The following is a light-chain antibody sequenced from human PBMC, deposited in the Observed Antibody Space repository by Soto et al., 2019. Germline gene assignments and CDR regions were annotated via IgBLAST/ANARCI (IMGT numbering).Light chain of an antibody. CDR1: QRISYTS. CDR3: QQYGVSPRT. CDR2: AAS. V-gene: IGKV3-20*01. J-gene: IGKJ1*01. Sequence: EIVLTQSPGTLSLSPGERATLSCRASQRISYTSTAWYQQRPGQAPRLLIYAASYRAPGVPNRFSGSESGTAFTITISRLEPEDFAVYFCQQYGVSPRTFGQGTKV.